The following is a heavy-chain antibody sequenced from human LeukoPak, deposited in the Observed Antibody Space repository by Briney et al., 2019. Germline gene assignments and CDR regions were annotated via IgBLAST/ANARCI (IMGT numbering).Heavy chain of an antibody. J-gene: IGHJ4*02. D-gene: IGHD3-10*01. CDR1: GFTSTSSA. CDR3: AGGSGSYYNSPFDY. V-gene: IGHV1-58*01. CDR2: IVVGSGNT. Sequence: SVKVSCKASGFTSTSSAVQWVRQARGQRLEWIGWIVVGSGNTNYAQKFQERVTITRDMSTSTAYMELSSLRSEDTAVYYCAGGSGSYYNSPFDYWGQGTLVTVSS.